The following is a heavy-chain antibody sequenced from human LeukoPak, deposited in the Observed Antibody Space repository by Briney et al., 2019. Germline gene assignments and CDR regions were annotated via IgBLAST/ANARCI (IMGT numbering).Heavy chain of an antibody. V-gene: IGHV3-7*03. CDR2: IKQDGSEK. J-gene: IGHJ4*02. CDR3: ARAPYCIGGSCRFDD. CDR1: GFTFSSYW. Sequence: PGGSLRLSCAASGFTFSSYWMSWVRQAPGKGLEWVANIKQDGSEKYYVDSVKGRFTISRDNAKNSLYLQMNSLRAEDTAVYYCARAPYCIGGSCRFDDWGQGTLVTVSS. D-gene: IGHD2-15*01.